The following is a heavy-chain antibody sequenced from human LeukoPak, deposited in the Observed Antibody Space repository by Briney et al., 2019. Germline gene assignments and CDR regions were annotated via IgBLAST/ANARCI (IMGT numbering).Heavy chain of an antibody. Sequence: PSETLSLTCTVSGGSISSYYWSWIRHPGGKGLEWIGRIYTSGSTNYNPSLKSRVTISVDTSKNQFSLKLRSVTAADTAVYFCARGHLVFGYWGQGTLVTVSA. D-gene: IGHD2-8*02. V-gene: IGHV4-4*07. CDR1: GGSISSYY. CDR2: IYTSGST. CDR3: ARGHLVFGY. J-gene: IGHJ4*02.